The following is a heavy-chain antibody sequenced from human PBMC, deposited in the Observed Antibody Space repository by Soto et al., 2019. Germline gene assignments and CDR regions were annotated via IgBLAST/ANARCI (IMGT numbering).Heavy chain of an antibody. CDR1: GYSFTSYW. V-gene: IGHV5-51*01. J-gene: IGHJ4*02. CDR3: ASTYSSGRKTEYALSRKTTNPGGY. Sequence: EVQLVQSGAEVKKPGESLKISCKGSGYSFTSYWIGWVRQMPGKGLEWMGIIYPGDSDTRYSPSFQGQVTISADKSISTAYLQWSSLKASDTAMYHCASTYSSGRKTEYALSRKTTNPGGYWGQGTLVTVSS. CDR2: IYPGDSDT. D-gene: IGHD6-19*01.